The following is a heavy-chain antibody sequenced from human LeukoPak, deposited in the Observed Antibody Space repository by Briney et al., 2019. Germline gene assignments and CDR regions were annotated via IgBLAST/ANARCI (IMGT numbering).Heavy chain of an antibody. CDR3: ARAGLAARTTYRLYYYYYMDV. V-gene: IGHV4-4*07. CDR1: GGSISSYY. J-gene: IGHJ6*03. D-gene: IGHD6-6*01. CDR2: IYSTGST. Sequence: SETLSLTCTVSGGSISSYYWSWIRQPVGKGLEWIGRIYSTGSTNYNPSLKSRVTMSVDTSKNQFSLKLSSVTAADTAVYYCARAGLAARTTYRLYYYYYMDVWGKGTTVTVSS.